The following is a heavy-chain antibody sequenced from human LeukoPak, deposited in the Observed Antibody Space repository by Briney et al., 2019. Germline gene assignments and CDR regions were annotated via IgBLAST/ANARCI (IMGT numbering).Heavy chain of an antibody. J-gene: IGHJ5*02. CDR1: GGSISSYY. CDR3: ARHYYYGSGSFGWFDP. D-gene: IGHD3-10*01. CDR2: FYYCGSP. Sequence: PSETLSLTCTVSGGSISSYYWSWIRQPPGKGVEWDGSFYYCGSPYPNPSVKSRVTISVDTSKNQFSLKLSSMTAADTAVYYCARHYYYGSGSFGWFDPWGQGTLVTVSS. V-gene: IGHV4-59*04.